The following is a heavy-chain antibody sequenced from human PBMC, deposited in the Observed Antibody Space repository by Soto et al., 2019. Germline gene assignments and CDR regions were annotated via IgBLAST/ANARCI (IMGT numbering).Heavy chain of an antibody. CDR2: IYYTGST. CDR3: ARDTRVRGEDYYYGMDV. CDR1: GGSINNHY. V-gene: IGHV4-59*11. D-gene: IGHD3-10*01. J-gene: IGHJ6*02. Sequence: SETLSLTCTVSGGSINNHYWSWIRQPPGKGLEWIGYIYYTGSTNYNPSLKSRVTISVDTSKNQFSLKLSSVTAADTAVYYCARDTRVRGEDYYYGMDVWGQGTTVTVSS.